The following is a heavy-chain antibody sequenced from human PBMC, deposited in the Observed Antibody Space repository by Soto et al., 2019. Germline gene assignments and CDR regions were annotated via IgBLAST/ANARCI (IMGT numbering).Heavy chain of an antibody. J-gene: IGHJ6*02. Sequence: ASETLSLTCTVSGGSISSGDYYWSWIRQPPGKGLEWIGYIYYSGSTYYNPSLKSRVTISVDTSKNQFSLKLSSVTAADTAVYYCARDSNKDYGDNYYYYGMDVWGQGTTVTVSS. D-gene: IGHD4-17*01. V-gene: IGHV4-30-4*01. CDR3: ARDSNKDYGDNYYYYGMDV. CDR1: GGSISSGDYY. CDR2: IYYSGST.